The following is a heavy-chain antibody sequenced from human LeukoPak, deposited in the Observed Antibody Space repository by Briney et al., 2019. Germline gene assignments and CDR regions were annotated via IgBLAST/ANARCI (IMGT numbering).Heavy chain of an antibody. CDR2: IKKDGSEK. CDR1: GFTFSSYW. D-gene: IGHD3-22*01. V-gene: IGHV3-7*01. Sequence: GGSLRLSCAASGFTFSSYWMSWVRQAPGKGLEWVANIKKDGSEKYYVDSVKGRFTISRDNAKNSLYLQMNSLRAEDTAVYYCARVTFYYDRQNFDYWGQGTLVTVSS. CDR3: ARVTFYYDRQNFDY. J-gene: IGHJ4*02.